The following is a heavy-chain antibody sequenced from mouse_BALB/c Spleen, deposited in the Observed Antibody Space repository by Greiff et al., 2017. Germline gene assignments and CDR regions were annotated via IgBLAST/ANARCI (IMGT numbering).Heavy chain of an antibody. D-gene: IGHD4-1*01. Sequence: EVMLVESGGGLVKPGGSLKLSCAASGFTFSDYYMYWVRQTPEKRLEWVATISDGGSYTYYPDSVKGRFTISRDNAKNNLYLQMSSLKSEDTAMYYCARERELGLFAYWGQGTLVTVSA. J-gene: IGHJ3*01. CDR2: ISDGGSYT. CDR1: GFTFSDYY. CDR3: ARERELGLFAY. V-gene: IGHV5-4*02.